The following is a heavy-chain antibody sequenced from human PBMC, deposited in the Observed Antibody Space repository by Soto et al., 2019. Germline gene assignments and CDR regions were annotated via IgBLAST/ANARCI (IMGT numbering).Heavy chain of an antibody. V-gene: IGHV5-51*01. CDR1: GYSFTSYW. Sequence: GESLKISCKGSGYSFTSYWIGWVRQMPGKGLEWMGIIYPGDSDTRYSPSFQGQVTISADKSISTAYLQWSSLKASDTAMYYCARLLVVVPAANYYGLDVWGQGTTVTVSS. CDR2: IYPGDSDT. CDR3: ARLLVVVPAANYYGLDV. J-gene: IGHJ6*02. D-gene: IGHD2-2*01.